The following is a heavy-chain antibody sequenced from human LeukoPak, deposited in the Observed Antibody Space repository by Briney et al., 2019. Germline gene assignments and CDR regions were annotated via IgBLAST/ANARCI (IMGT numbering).Heavy chain of an antibody. J-gene: IGHJ4*02. CDR2: IRGSGGST. D-gene: IGHD1-1*01. CDR1: GFTFSSYA. CDR3: AKGQELDDGVFDS. V-gene: IGHV3-23*01. Sequence: GGSLRLSCAASGFTFSSYAMSWVRQAPGKGLEWVSAIRGSGGSTYYADSVRGRFTISRDNSKNTLYLQMNSLRGEDSAIYYCAKGQELDDGVFDSWGQGTLVTVSS.